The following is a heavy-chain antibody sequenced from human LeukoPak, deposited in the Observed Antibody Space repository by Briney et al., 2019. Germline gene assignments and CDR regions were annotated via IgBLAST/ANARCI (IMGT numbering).Heavy chain of an antibody. Sequence: PVGSLRLSCAASGFTFSSYAMSWVRQAPGKGLEWVSAISGSGGSTYYADSVKGRFTISRDNSKNTLYLQMNSLRAEDTAVYYCAKDPRYSSNWRNWFDPWGQGTLVTVSS. CDR1: GFTFSSYA. D-gene: IGHD6-13*01. J-gene: IGHJ5*02. CDR2: ISGSGGST. V-gene: IGHV3-23*01. CDR3: AKDPRYSSNWRNWFDP.